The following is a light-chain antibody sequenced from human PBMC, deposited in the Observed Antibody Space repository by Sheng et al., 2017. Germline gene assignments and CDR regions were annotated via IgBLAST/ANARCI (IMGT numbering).Light chain of an antibody. Sequence: DIQMTQSPSSLSASVGDRVTITCRASRIISTWLAWYQQRPGKAPKLLIYKSSSLGSGVPSRFSGSGSGTEFTLTISSLQAEDSATYYCQQYNSFSPKFGPGTKVEIK. CDR3: QQYNSFSPK. V-gene: IGKV1-5*03. CDR2: KSS. J-gene: IGKJ3*01. CDR1: RIISTW.